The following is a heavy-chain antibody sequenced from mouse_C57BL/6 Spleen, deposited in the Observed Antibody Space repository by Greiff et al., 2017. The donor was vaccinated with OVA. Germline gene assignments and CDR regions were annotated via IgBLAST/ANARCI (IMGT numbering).Heavy chain of an antibody. CDR3: ARGYGNSYFDY. CDR2: IYPGDGDT. CDR1: GYAFSSSW. Sequence: QVQLKESGPELVKPGASVKISCKASGYAFSSSWMNWVKQRPGKGLEWIVRIYPGDGDTNYNGNFKGKATLTADKSSSTAYMQLSSLTSEDSAVYFCARGYGNSYFDYWGQGTTLTVSS. D-gene: IGHD2-10*02. J-gene: IGHJ2*01. V-gene: IGHV1-82*01.